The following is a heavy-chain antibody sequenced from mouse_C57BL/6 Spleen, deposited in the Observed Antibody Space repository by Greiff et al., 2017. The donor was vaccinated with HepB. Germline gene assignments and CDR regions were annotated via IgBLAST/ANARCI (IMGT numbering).Heavy chain of an antibody. D-gene: IGHD2-5*01. J-gene: IGHJ2*01. CDR1: GYTFTSYW. CDR3: AREGYSNYVG. Sequence: QVQLQQPGAELVRPGSSVKLSCKASGYTFTSYWMDWVKQRPGQGLEWNGNIYPSDSETHYNQKFKDKATLTVDKSTSTAYMKLSSLTSEDSAVYYCAREGYSNYVGWGQSTTLTVSS. V-gene: IGHV1-61*01. CDR2: IYPSDSET.